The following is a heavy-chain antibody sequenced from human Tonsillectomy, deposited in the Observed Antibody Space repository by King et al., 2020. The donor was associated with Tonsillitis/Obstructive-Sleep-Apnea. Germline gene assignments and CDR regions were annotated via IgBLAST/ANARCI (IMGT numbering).Heavy chain of an antibody. V-gene: IGHV1-18*01. J-gene: IGHJ3*02. CDR1: GYTFTSFG. CDR2: ISAYNGNT. Sequence: VQLVESGAEVKKPGASVKVSCKASGYTFTSFGISWVRQAPGQGLEWMGWISAYNGNTNYAQKLQGRVTVTTDTSTSIAHMELRSLRSDDTAVYYCERGGGISALDIWGQGTMVTVSS. CDR3: ERGGGISALDI. D-gene: IGHD3-3*01.